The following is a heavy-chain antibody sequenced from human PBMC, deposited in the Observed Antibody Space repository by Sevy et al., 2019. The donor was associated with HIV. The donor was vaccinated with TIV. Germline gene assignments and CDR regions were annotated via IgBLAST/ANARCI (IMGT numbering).Heavy chain of an antibody. D-gene: IGHD3-22*01. CDR2: FDPEDAET. CDR1: GSTLSQMA. CDR3: ATTKDYYESSGEPLDY. J-gene: IGHJ4*02. V-gene: IGHV1-24*01. Sequence: ASVKVSCKVSGSTLSQMAMHWVRQAPGKGLEWMATFDPEDAETIYTQKLQGRVTMTEETSRDTAYMELSNLRSEDTAVYYCATTKDYYESSGEPLDYWGQGTLVTVSS.